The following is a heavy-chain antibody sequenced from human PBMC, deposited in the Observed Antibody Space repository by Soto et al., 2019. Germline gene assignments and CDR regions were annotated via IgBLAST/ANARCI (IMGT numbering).Heavy chain of an antibody. Sequence: ASVKVSCKASGYTFTSYGISWVRQAPGQGLEWMGWISAYNGNTNYAQKLQGRVTMTTDTSTSTAHMELRSLRSDDTAVYYCARLRYYDSSGYPYFDYWGQGTLVTVSS. V-gene: IGHV1-18*04. D-gene: IGHD3-22*01. CDR1: GYTFTSYG. CDR3: ARLRYYDSSGYPYFDY. J-gene: IGHJ4*02. CDR2: ISAYNGNT.